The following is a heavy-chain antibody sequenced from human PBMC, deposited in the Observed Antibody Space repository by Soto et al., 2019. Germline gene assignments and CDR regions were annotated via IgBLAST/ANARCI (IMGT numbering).Heavy chain of an antibody. D-gene: IGHD6-19*01. Sequence: GGSLRLSCAASGFTFSSYGMHWVRQAPGKGLEWVAVISYDGSNKYYADSVKGRFTVSRDNSKNTLYLQMNSLRAEDTAVFYCAKERSSGWSFDYWGQGTLVTVSS. CDR3: AKERSSGWSFDY. V-gene: IGHV3-30*18. CDR2: ISYDGSNK. CDR1: GFTFSSYG. J-gene: IGHJ4*02.